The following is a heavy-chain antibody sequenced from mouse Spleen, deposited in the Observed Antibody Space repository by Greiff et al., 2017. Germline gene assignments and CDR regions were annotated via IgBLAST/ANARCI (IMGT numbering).Heavy chain of an antibody. V-gene: IGHV1-80*01. D-gene: IGHD2-1*01. CDR3: ARGNPDYYAMDY. CDR1: GYAFSSYW. Sequence: VQLQQSGAELVRPGSSVKISCKASGYAFSSYWMNWVKQRPGQGLEWIGQIYPGDGDTNYNGKFKGKATLTADKSSSTAYMQLSSLTSEDSAVYFCARGNPDYYAMDYWGQGTSVTVSS. J-gene: IGHJ4*01. CDR2: IYPGDGDT.